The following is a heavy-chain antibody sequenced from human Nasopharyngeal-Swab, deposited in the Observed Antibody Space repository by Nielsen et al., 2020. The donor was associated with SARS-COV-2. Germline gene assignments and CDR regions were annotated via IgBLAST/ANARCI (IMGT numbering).Heavy chain of an antibody. Sequence: VRQAPGKGLEWVSLISGSGGSTYYADSVKGRFTISRDNSKNTLYLQMNSLRAEDTAVYYCAKLAPYYFDYWGQGTLVTVSS. V-gene: IGHV3-23*01. J-gene: IGHJ4*02. CDR3: AKLAPYYFDY. CDR2: ISGSGGST.